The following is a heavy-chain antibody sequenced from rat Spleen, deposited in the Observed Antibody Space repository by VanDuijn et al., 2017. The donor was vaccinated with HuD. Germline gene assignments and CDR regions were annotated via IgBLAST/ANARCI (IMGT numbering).Heavy chain of an antibody. D-gene: IGHD2-5*01. Sequence: EVQLVESGGGLVQPGRSLKLSCAASGFTFSDYNMAWVRQAPTKGLEWVATISYDGSSTYYRDSVKGRFTISRDNAKNSLYLQMDSLRSEDTATYYCATGAILQWFTYWGQGTLVTVSS. CDR1: GFTFSDYN. V-gene: IGHV5-29*01. J-gene: IGHJ3*01. CDR3: ATGAILQWFTY. CDR2: ISYDGSST.